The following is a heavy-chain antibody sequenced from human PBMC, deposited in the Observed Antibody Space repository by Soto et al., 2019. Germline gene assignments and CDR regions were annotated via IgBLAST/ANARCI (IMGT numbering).Heavy chain of an antibody. D-gene: IGHD2-2*01. CDR1: GYTFTSYG. Sequence: QVQLVQSGAEVKKPGASVKVSCKASGYTFTSYGISWVRQAPGQGLEWMGWISAYNGNTNYAQKLQGRVTMTTDTATSTAYMELRSLRSDDTAVYYCARDRRVPAPFNYYYYMDVWGKGTTVTVSS. V-gene: IGHV1-18*01. J-gene: IGHJ6*03. CDR3: ARDRRVPAPFNYYYYMDV. CDR2: ISAYNGNT.